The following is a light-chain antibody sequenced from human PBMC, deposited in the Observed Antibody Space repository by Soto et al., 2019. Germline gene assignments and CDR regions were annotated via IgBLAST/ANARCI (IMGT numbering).Light chain of an antibody. Sequence: DIQITQSPSTLSSSVLERFTITCRASQSISSWLAWYQQKPGKAPKLPIYDVSSLESGVPSRFSGSGSGTEFTLTISSLQPDDFATYYCQHYNSYSEAFGQGTKVDIK. J-gene: IGKJ1*01. CDR3: QHYNSYSEA. V-gene: IGKV1-5*01. CDR2: DVS. CDR1: QSISSW.